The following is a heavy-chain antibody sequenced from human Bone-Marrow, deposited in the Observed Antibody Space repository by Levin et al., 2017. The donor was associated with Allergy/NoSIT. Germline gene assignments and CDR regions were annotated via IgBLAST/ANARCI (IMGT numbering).Heavy chain of an antibody. J-gene: IGHJ4*02. CDR1: GFTVSRNY. V-gene: IGHV3-66*01. D-gene: IGHD1-1*01. Sequence: GGSLRLSCAVSGFTVSRNYMSWVRQAPGKGLEWVSVIYSGGSTYYADSVKGRFTISRDDSKNALFLQMDNMRVDDTAVYYCASDKSSATWNFFWGQGTLVTVSS. CDR3: ASDKSSATWNFF. CDR2: IYSGGST.